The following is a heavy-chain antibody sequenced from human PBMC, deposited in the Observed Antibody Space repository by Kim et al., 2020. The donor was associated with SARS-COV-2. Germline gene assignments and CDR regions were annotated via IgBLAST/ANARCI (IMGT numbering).Heavy chain of an antibody. CDR1: GYTLTELS. CDR2: FDPEDGET. V-gene: IGHV1-24*01. CDR3: ATALFVSSGYYHQFYFDY. Sequence: PSVKVSCKVSGYTLTELSMHWVRQAPGKGLEWMGGFDPEDGETIYAQKFQGRVTMTEDTSTDTAYMELSSLRSEDTAVYYCATALFVSSGYYHQFYFDYWGQGTLVTVSS. J-gene: IGHJ4*02. D-gene: IGHD3-22*01.